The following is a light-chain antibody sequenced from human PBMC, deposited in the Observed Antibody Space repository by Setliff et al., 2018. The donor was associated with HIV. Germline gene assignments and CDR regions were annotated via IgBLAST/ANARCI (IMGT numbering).Light chain of an antibody. J-gene: IGLJ1*01. CDR2: DDS. V-gene: IGLV3-21*03. CDR3: QVWDSSTDHHV. CDR1: KIGSKS. Sequence: HELTQPPSVSVAPGMTARITCGGNKIGSKSVHWYQQRPGQAPVLVVYDDSDRPLGIPERFSGSNSGNTATLTISRVEAGDEADYYCQVWDSSTDHHVFGTGTKVTVL.